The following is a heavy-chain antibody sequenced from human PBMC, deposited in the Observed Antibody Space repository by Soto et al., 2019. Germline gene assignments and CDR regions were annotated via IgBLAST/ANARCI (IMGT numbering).Heavy chain of an antibody. J-gene: IGHJ6*02. CDR2: ISSGGQTI. V-gene: IGHV3-48*03. CDR1: GFTLSSYE. D-gene: IGHD3-3*01. Sequence: DVRLVESGGGLVQPGGSLRLSCAASGFTLSSYEMNWVRQAPGKGLEWVSYISSGGQTIYYADSVKGRFTISRDNAKNSLYLQMNSLTGEDAAVYYCARERPSSDFWSGYSSGMDVWGQGTTVTVSS. CDR3: ARERPSSDFWSGYSSGMDV.